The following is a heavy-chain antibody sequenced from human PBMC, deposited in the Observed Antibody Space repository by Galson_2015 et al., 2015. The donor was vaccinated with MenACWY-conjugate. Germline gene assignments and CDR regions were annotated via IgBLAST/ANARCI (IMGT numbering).Heavy chain of an antibody. Sequence: SVKVSCKASGYTFTSYAMHWVRQAPGQRLEWMGWINAGNGNTKYSQKFQGRVTITRDTSASTAYLELSSLRSEDTAVYYYATDRSRWPPAWFHPSGQGTLVTVSS. D-gene: IGHD6-13*01. CDR2: INAGNGNT. V-gene: IGHV1-3*01. CDR3: ATDRSRWPPAWFHP. J-gene: IGHJ5*02. CDR1: GYTFTSYA.